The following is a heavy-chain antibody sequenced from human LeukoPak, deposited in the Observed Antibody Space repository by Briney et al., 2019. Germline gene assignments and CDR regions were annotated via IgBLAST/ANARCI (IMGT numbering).Heavy chain of an antibody. Sequence: PGGSLRLSCAASGFTLSSYSMNWVRQAPGKGLEWVSYISSSSSTIYYADSVKGRFTISRDNSKNTLYLQINSLRAEDTAVYYCAKDLNWGGRWGQGTLVTVSS. CDR1: GFTLSSYS. V-gene: IGHV3-48*01. D-gene: IGHD7-27*01. CDR2: ISSSSSTI. CDR3: AKDLNWGGR. J-gene: IGHJ4*02.